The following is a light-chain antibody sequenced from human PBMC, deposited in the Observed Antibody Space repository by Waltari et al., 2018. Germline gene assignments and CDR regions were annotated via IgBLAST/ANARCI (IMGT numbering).Light chain of an antibody. CDR2: DVS. Sequence: QSALTQPASVSGSPGQSITISGTGTSSDVGGYNYVSWYQQHPGKAPKLMIYDVSNRPSGVSNRFSGSKSGNTASLTISGLQAEDEADYYCSSYTSSSTLAVVFSGGTKLTVL. CDR1: SSDVGGYNY. J-gene: IGLJ2*01. CDR3: SSYTSSSTLAVV. V-gene: IGLV2-14*03.